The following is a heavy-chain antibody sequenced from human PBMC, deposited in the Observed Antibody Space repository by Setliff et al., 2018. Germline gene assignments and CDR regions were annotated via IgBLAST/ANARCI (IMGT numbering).Heavy chain of an antibody. CDR3: AKVNNRFWSGYYPYYYGMDV. CDR2: IWYDGSHQ. D-gene: IGHD3-3*01. V-gene: IGHV3-33*06. Sequence: GGSLRLSCAASGFTFGHYPMHWVRQAPGKGLEWVAVIWYDGSHQYYADSVKGRFTISRVNSKNSLYLQMNSLRAEDTAVYYCAKVNNRFWSGYYPYYYGMDVWGQGTTVTVSS. J-gene: IGHJ6*02. CDR1: GFTFGHYP.